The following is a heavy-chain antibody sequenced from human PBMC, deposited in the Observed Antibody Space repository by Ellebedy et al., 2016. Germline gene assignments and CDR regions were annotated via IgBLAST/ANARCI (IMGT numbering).Heavy chain of an antibody. J-gene: IGHJ4*02. CDR3: ATYYDSSGNFDY. D-gene: IGHD3-22*01. CDR2: INHSGST. V-gene: IGHV4-34*01. CDR1: GGSFSGYY. Sequence: SETLSLTCAVYGGSFSGYYWSWIRQPPGKGLEWIGEINHSGSTNYNPSLKSRVTISVDTSKNQFSLKLSSVTAADTAVYYCATYYDSSGNFDYWGQGTLVTVSS.